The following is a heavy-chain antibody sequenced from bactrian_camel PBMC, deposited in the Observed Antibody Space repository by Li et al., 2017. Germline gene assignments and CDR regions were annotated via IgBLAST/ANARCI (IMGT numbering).Heavy chain of an antibody. J-gene: IGHJ4*01. CDR3: ATATDCRWTGYPTWTPLANY. CDR2: IQIGGEST. V-gene: IGHV3S40*01. Sequence: VQLVESGGGSVNAGGSLTLSCAASGSGYVSGTACMGWFRQVSGEEREGVAAIQIGGESTFIGDSVKARFTISQDSAKNTVYLLMYNLKPEDTATYYCATATDCRWTGYPTWTPLANYWGQGTQVTVS. D-gene: IGHD1*01. CDR1: GSGYVSGTAC.